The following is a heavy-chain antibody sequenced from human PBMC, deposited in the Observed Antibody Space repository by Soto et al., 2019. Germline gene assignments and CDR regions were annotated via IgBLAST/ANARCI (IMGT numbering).Heavy chain of an antibody. CDR1: GFTFSNYV. V-gene: IGHV3-23*01. CDR2: ISASGGST. Sequence: EVQLLDSGGGLVQPGGSLRLSCTASGFTFSNYVMNWVRQAPGKGLDWVSAISASGGSTYYAASVKGRFTISRDNSKNPLYLQMSSLRAEDTAVYYCAKGPLASGYDLDYWGQGTLVTVSS. J-gene: IGHJ4*02. D-gene: IGHD5-12*01. CDR3: AKGPLASGYDLDY.